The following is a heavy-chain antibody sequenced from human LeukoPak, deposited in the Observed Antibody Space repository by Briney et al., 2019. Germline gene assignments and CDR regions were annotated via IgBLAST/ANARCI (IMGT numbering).Heavy chain of an antibody. CDR1: GGSFSGYY. D-gene: IGHD1-26*01. J-gene: IGHJ6*03. Sequence: SETLSLTCAVYGGSFSGYYWSWIRQPPGKGLEWIGEINHSGSTNYNPSLKSRVTISVDTSKNQFSLKLSSVTAEDTAVYYCARALKGVRRRLGGTTTFEDYYYMDVWGKGTTVTISS. CDR2: INHSGST. CDR3: ARALKGVRRRLGGTTTFEDYYYMDV. V-gene: IGHV4-34*01.